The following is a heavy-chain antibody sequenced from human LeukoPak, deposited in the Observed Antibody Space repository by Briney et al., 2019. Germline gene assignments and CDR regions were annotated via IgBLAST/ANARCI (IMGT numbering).Heavy chain of an antibody. CDR2: IIPIFGTA. D-gene: IGHD3-9*01. CDR3: AREHRPVLRYFDWSPKGASDY. CDR1: GGTFSSYA. V-gene: IGHV1-69*05. Sequence: SVKVSCKASGGTFSSYAISWVRQAPGQGLEWMGRIIPIFGTANYAQKFQGRVTITTDESTSTAYMELSSLRSEDTAVYYCAREHRPVLRYFDWSPKGASDYWGQGTLVTVSS. J-gene: IGHJ4*02.